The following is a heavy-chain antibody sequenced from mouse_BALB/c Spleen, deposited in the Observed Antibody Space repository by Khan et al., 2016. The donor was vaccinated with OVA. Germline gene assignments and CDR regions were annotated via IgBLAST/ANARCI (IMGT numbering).Heavy chain of an antibody. CDR2: IFPGNSNI. Sequence: QVQLQQSGAELVKPGTSVKLSCKASGYTFTNYDINWVRQRPEQGLDWIGWIFPGNSNIKYNEKFKGKATLTTDKSSSTAYMHLSRLTSEDSDVYFCARGRYYGSNPLMDYWGQGTSVTVSS. D-gene: IGHD1-1*01. J-gene: IGHJ4*01. CDR1: GYTFTNYD. CDR3: ARGRYYGSNPLMDY. V-gene: IGHV1S56*01.